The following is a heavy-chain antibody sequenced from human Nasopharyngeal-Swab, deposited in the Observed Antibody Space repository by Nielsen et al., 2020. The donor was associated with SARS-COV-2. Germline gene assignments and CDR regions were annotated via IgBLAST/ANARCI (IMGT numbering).Heavy chain of an antibody. CDR1: RYSFTSHY. CDR3: ARRPYGYYYGMDV. J-gene: IGHJ6*02. CDR2: IIPNSGRT. D-gene: IGHD3-10*01. V-gene: IGHV1-46*01. Sequence: ASVKVPCKGTRYSFTSHYMHWVRQAPAQGLEGMGLIIPNSGRTTYAQKFLGRVTMTRDTSTSTVYMELSSLRSEDTAVYYCARRPYGYYYGMDVWGQGTTVTVSS.